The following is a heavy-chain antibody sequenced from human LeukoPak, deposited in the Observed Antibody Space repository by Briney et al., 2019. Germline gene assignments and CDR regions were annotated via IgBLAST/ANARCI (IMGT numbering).Heavy chain of an antibody. CDR1: GASISSYY. Sequence: SETLSVTCTVSGASISSYYWTWIRQPPGKGLEWIGYIHYSGDTKCNPSLKSRVTISVDTSKNQVSLQLNSVTAADTAVYYCAGYCGGGSCADSWGQGTLVTVSS. CDR2: IHYSGDT. V-gene: IGHV4-59*08. J-gene: IGHJ4*02. CDR3: AGYCGGGSCADS. D-gene: IGHD2-15*01.